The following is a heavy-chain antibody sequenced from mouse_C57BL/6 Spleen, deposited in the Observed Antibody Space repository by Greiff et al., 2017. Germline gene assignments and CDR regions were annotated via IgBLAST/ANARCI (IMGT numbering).Heavy chain of an antibody. CDR2: IHPNSGST. Sequence: VQLQQPGAELVKPGASVKLSCKASGYTFTSYWMHWVKQRPGQGLEWIGMIHPNSGSTNYNEKFKSKATLTVDKASSTAYMQLSSLTSEDSAVYYCSKDLITTVFSRYYAMDYWGQGTSVTVSS. D-gene: IGHD1-1*01. J-gene: IGHJ4*01. CDR3: SKDLITTVFSRYYAMDY. V-gene: IGHV1-64*01. CDR1: GYTFTSYW.